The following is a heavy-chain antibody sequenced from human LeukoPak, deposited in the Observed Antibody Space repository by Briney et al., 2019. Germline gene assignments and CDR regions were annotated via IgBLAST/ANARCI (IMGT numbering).Heavy chain of an antibody. V-gene: IGHV4-59*01. CDR1: GGSISSYY. CDR3: ARDRRSLDYCSGGSCYYDAFDI. D-gene: IGHD2-15*01. Sequence: SETLSLTCTVSGGSISSYYWSWIRQPPGKGLEWIGYIYYSGSTNYNPSLKSRVTISVDTSKNQLSLKLSSVTAADTAVYYCARDRRSLDYCSGGSCYYDAFDIWGQGTMVTVSS. CDR2: IYYSGST. J-gene: IGHJ3*02.